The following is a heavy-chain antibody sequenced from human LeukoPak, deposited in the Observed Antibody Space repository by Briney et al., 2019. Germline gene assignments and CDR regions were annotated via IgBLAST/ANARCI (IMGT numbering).Heavy chain of an antibody. CDR1: GVSIDSYY. CDR3: ARGRGSPDY. J-gene: IGHJ4*02. CDR2: IYYSGST. V-gene: IGHV4-59*01. D-gene: IGHD6-13*01. Sequence: SETLSLTCAVSGVSIDSYYWSWIRQPPGKGLEWIGYIYYSGSTNYNPSLKSRVTISVYTSKNQFSLKLSSVTAADTALYYGARGRGSPDYWGQGSLVIVSA.